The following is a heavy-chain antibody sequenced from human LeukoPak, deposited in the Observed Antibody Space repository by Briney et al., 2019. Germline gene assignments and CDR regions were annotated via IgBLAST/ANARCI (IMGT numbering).Heavy chain of an antibody. Sequence: KPGGSLRLSCAASGFTFSDYHMSWIRQAPGKGMEWVSHITGSGYTMSYADSVKGRFTISRDNAKNSLFLHVNSLRAEDTAVYYCAREGRPGAFDPGGQGTLVTVSS. CDR3: AREGRPGAFDP. CDR2: ITGSGYTM. V-gene: IGHV3-11*01. D-gene: IGHD3-10*01. J-gene: IGHJ5*02. CDR1: GFTFSDYH.